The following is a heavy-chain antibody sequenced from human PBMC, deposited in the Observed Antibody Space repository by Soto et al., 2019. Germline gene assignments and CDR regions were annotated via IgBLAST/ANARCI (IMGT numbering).Heavy chain of an antibody. J-gene: IGHJ4*02. CDR3: ARYSSLRGFDY. CDR2: IYHSGST. V-gene: IGHV4-4*02. Sequence: SDTLALSCVVSGGSISSSNWWSWVRQPPGKGLEWIGEIYHSGSTNYNPSLKGRVTISVDKSKNQFSLKLSSVTAADTAVYYCARYSSLRGFDYWGQGTLVTVSS. CDR1: GGSISSSNW. D-gene: IGHD6-13*01.